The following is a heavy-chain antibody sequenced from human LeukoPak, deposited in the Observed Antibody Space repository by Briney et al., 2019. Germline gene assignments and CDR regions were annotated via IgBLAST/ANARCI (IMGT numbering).Heavy chain of an antibody. CDR2: ISGSGGST. CDR3: AKDRIWSGYSKYYFDC. V-gene: IGHV3-23*01. J-gene: IGHJ4*02. Sequence: GSLRLSCAGSGFTFSSYAMNWVRQAPGKGLEWVSGISGSGGSTYYADSVKGRFTISRDNSKNTLYLQMNSLRAEDAAIYYCAKDRIWSGYSKYYFDCWGQGTLVTVSS. CDR1: GFTFSSYA. D-gene: IGHD3-3*01.